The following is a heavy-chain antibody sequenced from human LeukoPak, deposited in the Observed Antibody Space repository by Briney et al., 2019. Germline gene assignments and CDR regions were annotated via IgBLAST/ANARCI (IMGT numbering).Heavy chain of an antibody. CDR3: ARGDYDSDRFDY. D-gene: IGHD3-22*01. CDR2: INPNSGGT. Sequence: ASVKVSCEASGYTFTGYYMHWVRQAPGQGLEWMGWINPNSGGTNYAQKFQGRVTMTRDTSISTAYMELSRLRSDDTAVYYCARGDYDSDRFDYWGQGTLVTVSS. J-gene: IGHJ4*02. V-gene: IGHV1-2*02. CDR1: GYTFTGYY.